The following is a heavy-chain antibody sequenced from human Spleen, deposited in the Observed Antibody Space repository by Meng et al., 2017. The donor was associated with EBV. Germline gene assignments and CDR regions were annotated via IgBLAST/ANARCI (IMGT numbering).Heavy chain of an antibody. CDR2: INHSRDT. D-gene: IGHD5-24*01. J-gene: IGHJ4*02. CDR3: AYNNYSPRFDY. Sequence: QAHLPRGGTGLLKPSATPSLPGAVYGVSFSGYYWSWIRQSPGKGLEWIGEINHSRDTHYSPSLKSRVTLSVDTSRNEFSLKLRSVTAADTAIYFCAYNNYSPRFDYWGQGILVTVFS. CDR1: GVSFSGYY. V-gene: IGHV4-34*01.